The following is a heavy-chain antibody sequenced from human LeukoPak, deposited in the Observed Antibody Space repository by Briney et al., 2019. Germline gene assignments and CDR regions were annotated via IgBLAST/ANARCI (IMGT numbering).Heavy chain of an antibody. V-gene: IGHV3-13*01. CDR3: ARGSNTLAFDI. D-gene: IGHD2/OR15-2a*01. CDR2: IGTAGDT. J-gene: IGHJ3*02. Sequence: GGSLRLSCAASGFTFSSYDMPWVRQATGKGLEWVSAIGTAGDTYYPGSVKGRFTISRENAKNSLYLQMNSLRAGDTAVYYCARGSNTLAFDIWGQGTMVTVSS. CDR1: GFTFSSYD.